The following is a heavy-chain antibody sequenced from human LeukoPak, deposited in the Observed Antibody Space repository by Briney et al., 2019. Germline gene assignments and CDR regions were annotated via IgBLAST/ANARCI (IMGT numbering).Heavy chain of an antibody. Sequence: PGGSLRLSCAASGFTFSNYWMSWVRQAPGKGLEWVANIKEDGSQKYYADSLKSRFTISRDNAKNSLSLQMDSLRAADTALYYCATSRNGYPFDDWGQGTLVTVSS. J-gene: IGHJ4*02. CDR3: ATSRNGYPFDD. CDR1: GFTFSNYW. CDR2: IKEDGSQK. D-gene: IGHD5-24*01. V-gene: IGHV3-7*02.